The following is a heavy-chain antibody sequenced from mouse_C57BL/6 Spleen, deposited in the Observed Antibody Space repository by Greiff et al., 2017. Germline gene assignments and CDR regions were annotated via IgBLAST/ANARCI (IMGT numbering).Heavy chain of an antibody. V-gene: IGHV1-55*01. CDR2: IYPGSGST. J-gene: IGHJ4*01. Sequence: VQLQQSGAELVKPGASVKMSCKASGYTFTSYWITWVKQRPGQGLEWIGDIYPGSGSTNYNEKFKSKATLTVDTSSSTAYMQLSSLTSEDSAVYYCARYYDYSYAMDYWGQGTSVTVSS. CDR1: GYTFTSYW. D-gene: IGHD2-4*01. CDR3: ARYYDYSYAMDY.